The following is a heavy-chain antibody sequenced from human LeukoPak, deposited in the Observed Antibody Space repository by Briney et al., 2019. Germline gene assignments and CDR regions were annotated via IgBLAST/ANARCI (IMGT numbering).Heavy chain of an antibody. J-gene: IGHJ4*02. CDR2: INSDGRST. V-gene: IGHV3-74*01. Sequence: PGGSLRLSCAASGFTFNTYWMHWVRHAPGKGLVWVSLINSDGRSTTYADSVKGRFTISRDNAKNTLYLQMNSLRAEDTAVYYCARGNYFDYWGQGILVTVSS. CDR1: GFTFNTYW. CDR3: ARGNYFDY.